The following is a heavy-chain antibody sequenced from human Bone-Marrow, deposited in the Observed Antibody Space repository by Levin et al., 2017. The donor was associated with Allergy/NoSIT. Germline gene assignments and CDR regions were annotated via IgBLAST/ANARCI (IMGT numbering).Heavy chain of an antibody. D-gene: IGHD1-26*01. J-gene: IGHJ6*04. CDR2: VSASGRST. V-gene: IGHV3-23*01. CDR3: AKWWEGRDV. CDR1: GSNFSTYA. Sequence: PGGSLRLSCAASGSNFSTYAMNWVRQAPGKGLEWVSTVSASGRSTYYGDSVKGRFTISRDNSKNTLYLHMNSLRAEDTAIYYCAKWWEGRDVWGKGTTVTVSS.